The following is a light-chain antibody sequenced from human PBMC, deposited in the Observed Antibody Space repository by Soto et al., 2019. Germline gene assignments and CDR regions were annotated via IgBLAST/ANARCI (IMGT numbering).Light chain of an antibody. CDR2: GAS. Sequence: EVVLTQSPGTLSLSPGERATLSCRASQSVSTNYLAWYQQKPGQAPRLLIYGASIRVTGIPDRFSGSGSGTDFTLTISRLESEDFAVYYCQQYGNLLWTFGQGTKVDIK. J-gene: IGKJ1*01. V-gene: IGKV3-20*01. CDR3: QQYGNLLWT. CDR1: QSVSTNY.